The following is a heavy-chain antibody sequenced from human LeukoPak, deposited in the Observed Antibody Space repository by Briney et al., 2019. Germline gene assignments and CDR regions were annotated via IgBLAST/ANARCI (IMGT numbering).Heavy chain of an antibody. CDR1: GGSISSGGYY. J-gene: IGHJ3*02. CDR3: ARPKYSSGRGAFDI. V-gene: IGHV4-31*03. CDR2: IFYSGSS. D-gene: IGHD6-19*01. Sequence: PSETLSLTCTVSGGSISSGGYYWSWIRQHPGKGLEWIGYIFYSGSSYYNPSLKSRVTISVDTSKNQFSLKLSSVTAADTAVYYCARPKYSSGRGAFDIWGQGTMVTVSS.